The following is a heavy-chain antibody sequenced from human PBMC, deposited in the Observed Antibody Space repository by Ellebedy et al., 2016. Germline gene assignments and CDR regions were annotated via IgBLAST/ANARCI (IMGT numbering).Heavy chain of an antibody. D-gene: IGHD1-14*01. CDR1: GDSISSYY. V-gene: IGHV4-59*01. J-gene: IGHJ4*02. CDR2: IYYSGST. CDR3: ATGPNQDFFDY. Sequence: SETLPLTCTVSGDSISSYYWSWIRQPPGKGLEWIGYIYYSGSTNYNPSLKSRVTIELDTSKNQLSLKMSSVTAADTAVYYCATGPNQDFFDYWGQGTLVTVSS.